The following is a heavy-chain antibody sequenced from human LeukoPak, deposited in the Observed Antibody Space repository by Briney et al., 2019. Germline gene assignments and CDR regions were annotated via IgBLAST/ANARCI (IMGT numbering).Heavy chain of an antibody. CDR3: VKDSSSGSYFDY. V-gene: IGHV3-64D*06. CDR1: GFTFSRYA. CDR2: ISSNGGST. D-gene: IGHD3-10*01. J-gene: IGHJ4*02. Sequence: PGGSLRLSCSASGFTFSRYAMHWGRQAPGKGLEYVSAISSNGGSTYYADSVKGRFTISRDNSRNTLHLQMSSLRVEDTAAYYCVKDSSSGSYFDYWGQGTLVTVSS.